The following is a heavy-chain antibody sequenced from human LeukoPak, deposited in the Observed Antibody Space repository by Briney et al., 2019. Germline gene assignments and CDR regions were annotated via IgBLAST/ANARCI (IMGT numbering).Heavy chain of an antibody. CDR3: AREHGYLELKGWFDP. D-gene: IGHD1-7*01. CDR1: GYTFTGYY. Sequence: VASVKVSCKASGYTFTGYYMHWVRQAPGQGLEWMGWINPNSGGTNYTQKFQGRVTMTRDMSTSTVYMELSSLRSEDTAVYYCAREHGYLELKGWFDPWGQGTLVTVSS. CDR2: INPNSGGT. V-gene: IGHV1-2*02. J-gene: IGHJ5*02.